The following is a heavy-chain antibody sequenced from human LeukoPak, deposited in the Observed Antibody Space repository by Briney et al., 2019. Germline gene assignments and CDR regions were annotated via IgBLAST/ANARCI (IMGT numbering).Heavy chain of an antibody. CDR3: AKVGYGDYYFDY. D-gene: IGHD4-17*01. CDR2: IWYDGSNK. J-gene: IGHJ4*02. Sequence: PGGSLRLSCAASGFTFSSYGMHWVRQAPGKGLEWVAVIWYDGSNKYYADSVKGRFTISRDNSKNTLYLQMNSLRAEGTAVYYCAKVGYGDYYFDYWGQGTLVTVSS. CDR1: GFTFSSYG. V-gene: IGHV3-33*06.